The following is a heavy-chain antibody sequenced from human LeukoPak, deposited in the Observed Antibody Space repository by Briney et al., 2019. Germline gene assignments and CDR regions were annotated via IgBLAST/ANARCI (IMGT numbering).Heavy chain of an antibody. J-gene: IGHJ4*02. CDR3: ARRYFDY. V-gene: IGHV3-7*03. Sequence: GGSLRLSCAASGFTFWTYWMSWVRQAPGKGLEWVANIKQDGSEKWYVDSVKGRFTISRDNAKNSLYLQMNSLRGEDTAVYYCARRYFDYWGQGTLVTVSS. CDR2: IKQDGSEK. CDR1: GFTFWTYW.